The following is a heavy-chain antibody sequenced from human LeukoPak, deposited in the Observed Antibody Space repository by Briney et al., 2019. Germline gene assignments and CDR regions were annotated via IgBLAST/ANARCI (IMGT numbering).Heavy chain of an antibody. V-gene: IGHV3-43*02. J-gene: IGHJ4*02. Sequence: GGSLRLSCAASGFTFDDYAMHWVRQAPGKGLEWVSLISGDGGSTYYADSVKGRFTISRDNSKNSLYLQMNSLRTEDTALYYCAKDLGGGYFDWLLVYWGQGTLVTVSP. CDR2: ISGDGGST. CDR3: AKDLGGGYFDWLLVY. CDR1: GFTFDDYA. D-gene: IGHD3-9*01.